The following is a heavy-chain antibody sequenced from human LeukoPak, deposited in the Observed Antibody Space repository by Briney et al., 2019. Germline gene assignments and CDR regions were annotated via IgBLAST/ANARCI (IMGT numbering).Heavy chain of an antibody. CDR1: GFTFSSYA. CDR3: AKILERELQYHYYGMDV. J-gene: IGHJ6*02. Sequence: GGSLRLSCAASGFTFSSYAMIWVRQAPGKGLESISSISTTGDRTYYADSVKGRFAISRDNSKNTLYLQMNSLRAEDTAVYYCAKILERELQYHYYGMDVWGQGTSVTVSS. CDR2: ISTTGDRT. D-gene: IGHD5-24*01. V-gene: IGHV3-23*01.